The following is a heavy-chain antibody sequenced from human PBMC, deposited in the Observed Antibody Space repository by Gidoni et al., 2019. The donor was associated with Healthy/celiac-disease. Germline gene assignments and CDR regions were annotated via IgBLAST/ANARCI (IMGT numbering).Heavy chain of an antibody. CDR2: T. CDR3: ARAGSGGSCYDFDY. Sequence: TYYNPSLKSRVTISVDTSKNQFSLKLSSVTAADTAVYYCARAGSGGSCYDFDYWGQGTLVTVSS. V-gene: IGHV4-31*02. J-gene: IGHJ4*02. D-gene: IGHD2-15*01.